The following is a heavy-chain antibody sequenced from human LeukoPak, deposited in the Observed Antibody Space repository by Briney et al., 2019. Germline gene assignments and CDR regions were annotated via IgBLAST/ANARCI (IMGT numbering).Heavy chain of an antibody. CDR2: IIPIFGTA. Sequence: SSVKVSCKASGGTFSSYAISWVRQAPGQGLEWMGGIIPIFGTANYAQKSQGRVTITADKSTSTAYMELSSLRSEDTAAYYCARRYCSSTSCYLGAFDIWGQGTMVTVSS. J-gene: IGHJ3*02. V-gene: IGHV1-69*06. CDR3: ARRYCSSTSCYLGAFDI. D-gene: IGHD2-2*01. CDR1: GGTFSSYA.